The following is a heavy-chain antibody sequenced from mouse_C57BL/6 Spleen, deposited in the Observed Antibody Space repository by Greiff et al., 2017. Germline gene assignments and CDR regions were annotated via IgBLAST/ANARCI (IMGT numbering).Heavy chain of an antibody. CDR2: IYPGDGDT. Sequence: QVQLQQSGAELVKPGASVKISCKASGYAFSSYWMNWVKQRPGKGLEWIGRIYPGDGDTNYNGKFKGKATLTADKSSSTAYMQHSSLTSEDSAVSFCARSGVCYDYESAMDYWGQGTSVTVSS. CDR1: GYAFSSYW. CDR3: ARSGVCYDYESAMDY. D-gene: IGHD2-4*01. J-gene: IGHJ4*01. V-gene: IGHV1-80*01.